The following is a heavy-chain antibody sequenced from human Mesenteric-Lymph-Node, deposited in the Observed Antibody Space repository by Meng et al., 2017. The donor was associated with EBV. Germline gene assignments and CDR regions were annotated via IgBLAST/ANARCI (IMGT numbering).Heavy chain of an antibody. Sequence: QGQLVKFWAEVKKLGASGKVSCKASGYTFINHDIDWVRQATGQGLEWMGWMNSNSGNTGYAQKFQGRVTMTRDTSTSTAYMELSSLTSEDTAVYYCARGSGAGGRDWFDPWGQGTLVTVSS. CDR1: GYTFINHD. J-gene: IGHJ5*02. V-gene: IGHV1-8*01. CDR2: MNSNSGNT. CDR3: ARGSGAGGRDWFDP. D-gene: IGHD3-16*01.